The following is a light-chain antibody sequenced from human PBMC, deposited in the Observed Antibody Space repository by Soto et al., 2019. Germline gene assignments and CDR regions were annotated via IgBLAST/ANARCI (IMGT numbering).Light chain of an antibody. CDR3: QQANRFPPLT. CDR2: AAS. CDR1: QGISSW. V-gene: IGKV1-12*01. Sequence: DIQMTQSPSSVSASVGDRVTITCRASQGISSWLAWYQQKPGKAPKLPIYAASSLQSGVPSRISGSGSWTDFTLPISSLQPEDFATYDGQQANRFPPLTFGGGTKVDIK. J-gene: IGKJ4*01.